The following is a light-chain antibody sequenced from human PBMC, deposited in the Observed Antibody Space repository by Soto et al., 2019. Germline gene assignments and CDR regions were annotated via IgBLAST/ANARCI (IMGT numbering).Light chain of an antibody. V-gene: IGKV1-27*01. CDR3: QQYHTDWT. CDR1: QGISNY. J-gene: IGKJ1*01. Sequence: DIQMTHSPSSLSASVGDRVTITCRASQGISNYLAWYQQKPGKVPKLLIYAASTLQSGVPSRFSGRGSGTEFTLTISSLQADDYATFYCQQYHTDWTFGQGTKVDI. CDR2: AAS.